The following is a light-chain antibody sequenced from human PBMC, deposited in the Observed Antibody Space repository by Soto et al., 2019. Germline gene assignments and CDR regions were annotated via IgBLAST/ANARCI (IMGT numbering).Light chain of an antibody. CDR3: QKYDSAPT. CDR1: QSISNH. CDR2: AAS. J-gene: IGKJ1*01. V-gene: IGKV1-39*01. Sequence: DIQMTQSPSSLSASVEDRVIITCRASQSISNHLNWYQQKPGKAPKLLIFAASSLQSGVPSRFSGSRSGTDFTLTISSLQPEDVATYYCQKYDSAPTFGPGTKVDIK.